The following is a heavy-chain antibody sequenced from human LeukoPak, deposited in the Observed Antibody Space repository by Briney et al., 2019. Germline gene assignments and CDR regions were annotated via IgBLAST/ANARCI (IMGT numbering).Heavy chain of an antibody. CDR2: INPGSGGT. J-gene: IGHJ4*02. Sequence: RASVRVSCKASGYTFTGYYIHWVRQAPGQGLEWMGRINPGSGGTNYAQKFQGRVAMTRDTSISTAYTELSRLRSDDTAVYYCARHGYSSGLYYFDYWGQGTLVTVSS. D-gene: IGHD6-19*01. V-gene: IGHV1-2*06. CDR3: ARHGYSSGLYYFDY. CDR1: GYTFTGYY.